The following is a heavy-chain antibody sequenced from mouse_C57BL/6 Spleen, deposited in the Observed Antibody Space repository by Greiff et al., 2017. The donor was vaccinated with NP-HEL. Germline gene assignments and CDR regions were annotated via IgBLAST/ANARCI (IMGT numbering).Heavy chain of an antibody. J-gene: IGHJ1*03. CDR2: FSSGSSTI. CDR1: GFTFSDYG. CDR3: AKRCGSSHYWDFGV. D-gene: IGHD1-1*01. Sequence: EVQLVESGGGLVKPGGSLKLSCAASGFTFSDYGMHWVRQAPEKGLEWVAYFSSGSSTIDYADTVKGRFTISRDNAKNTLCLQMTSLRSEDTAMYYCAKRCGSSHYWDFGVWGTGTTVTVSS. V-gene: IGHV5-17*01.